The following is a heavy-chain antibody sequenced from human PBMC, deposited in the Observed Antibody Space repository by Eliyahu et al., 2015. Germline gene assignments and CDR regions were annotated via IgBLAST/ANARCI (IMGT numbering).Heavy chain of an antibody. D-gene: IGHD3-10*01. CDR3: ASSPYKSGREFPDY. V-gene: IGHV3-21*01. CDR1: GFTFSSYS. Sequence: EVQLVESGGGLVKPGGSLRLSCAASGFTFSSYSMNWVRQAPGKGLEWVSSISSSSSYIYYADSVKGRFTISRDNAKNSLYLQMNSLRAEDTAVYYCASSPYKSGREFPDYWGQGTLVTVSS. J-gene: IGHJ4*02. CDR2: ISSSSSYI.